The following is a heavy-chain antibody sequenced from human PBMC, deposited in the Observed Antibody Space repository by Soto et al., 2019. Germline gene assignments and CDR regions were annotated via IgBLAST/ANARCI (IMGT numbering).Heavy chain of an antibody. CDR2: IYDSGST. CDR3: AGGALRWSTSWDFDY. V-gene: IGHV4-30-2*01. CDR1: GGSISSGGYS. J-gene: IGHJ4*02. Sequence: QLQLQESGSGLVKPSQTLSLTCAVSGGSISSGGYSWSWIRQPPGKGLEWIGYIYDSGSTYYNPSLKSRVNTSGDRSKNQFYLKLSPVPAADTAVYYCAGGALRWSTSWDFDYWGQGTLVTVSS. D-gene: IGHD4-17*01.